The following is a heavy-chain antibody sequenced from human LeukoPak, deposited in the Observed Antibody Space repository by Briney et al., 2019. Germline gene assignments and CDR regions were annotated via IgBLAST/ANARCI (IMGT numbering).Heavy chain of an antibody. V-gene: IGHV4-59*12. D-gene: IGHD3-3*01. J-gene: IGHJ4*02. CDR3: ARAPYYDFWSGPLFDY. Sequence: SETLSLTCTVSGGSISSYYWSWLRQPPGKGLEWIGYIYHSGSTYYNPSLKSRVTISVDRSKNQFSLKLSSVTAADTAVYYCARAPYYDFWSGPLFDYWGQGTLVTVSS. CDR2: IYHSGST. CDR1: GGSISSYY.